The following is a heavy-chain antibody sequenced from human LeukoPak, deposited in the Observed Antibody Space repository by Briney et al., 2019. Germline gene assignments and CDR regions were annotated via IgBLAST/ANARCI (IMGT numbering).Heavy chain of an antibody. CDR2: ISGSGGST. Sequence: GGSLRLSCAPSGFIFSSCAMNWVRQAPGKGLEWVSTISGSGGSTYCADSVKGRFTISRDNSKNTLYLQMNSLRAEDTAVYYCAKGQSLYYGSGSYVDYWGQGTLVTVSS. J-gene: IGHJ4*02. CDR1: GFIFSSCA. V-gene: IGHV3-23*01. CDR3: AKGQSLYYGSGSYVDY. D-gene: IGHD3-10*01.